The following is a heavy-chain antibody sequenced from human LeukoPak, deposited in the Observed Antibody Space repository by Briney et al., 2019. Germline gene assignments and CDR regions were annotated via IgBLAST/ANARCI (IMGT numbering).Heavy chain of an antibody. J-gene: IGHJ4*02. D-gene: IGHD6-19*01. CDR1: GFTFSDYY. V-gene: IGHV3-11*01. CDR2: ISSSGSTI. Sequence: PGGSLRLSCAAPGFTFSDYYMSWIRQAPGKGLEWVSYISSSGSTIYYADSVKGRFTISRDNAKNSLYLQMNSLRAEDTAVYYCARVPRKYSSGAYYFDYWGQGTLVTVSS. CDR3: ARVPRKYSSGAYYFDY.